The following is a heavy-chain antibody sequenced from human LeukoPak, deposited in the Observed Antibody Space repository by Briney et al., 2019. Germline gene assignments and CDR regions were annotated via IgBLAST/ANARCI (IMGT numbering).Heavy chain of an antibody. D-gene: IGHD5-24*01. V-gene: IGHV4-34*01. CDR1: GGSFSGYY. CDR3: ARVFLDGWPDYYYYGMDV. CDR2: INHSGST. Sequence: SETLSLTCAVYGGSFSGYYWSWIRQPPGKGLEGIGEINHSGSTNYNPSLKSPVTISVDTSKNQFSMKLSSVTAADTAVYYCARVFLDGWPDYYYYGMDVWGQGTTVTVSS. J-gene: IGHJ6*02.